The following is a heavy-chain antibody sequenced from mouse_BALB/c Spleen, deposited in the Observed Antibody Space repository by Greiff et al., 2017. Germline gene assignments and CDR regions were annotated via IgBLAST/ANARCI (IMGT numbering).Heavy chain of an antibody. CDR3: TRRGRYDDPYFDY. CDR1: GYTFTSYW. D-gene: IGHD2-14*01. J-gene: IGHJ2*01. V-gene: IGHV1-5*01. Sequence: EVQLQESGAELAKPGASVKMSCKASGYTFTSYWMHWVKQRPGQGLEWIGAIYPGNSDTSYNQKFKGKAKLTAVTSTSTAYMELSSLTNEDSAVYYCTRRGRYDDPYFDYWGQGTTLTVSS. CDR2: IYPGNSDT.